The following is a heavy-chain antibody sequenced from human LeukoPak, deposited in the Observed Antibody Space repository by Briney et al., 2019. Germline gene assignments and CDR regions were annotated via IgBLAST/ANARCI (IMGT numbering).Heavy chain of an antibody. Sequence: GGSLRLSRAASGFTFSSFSMSWVRQAPGKGLEWVSSISSSSSNIYYADSVKGRFTISRDNAKNSLYLQMNSLRAEDTAVYYCARGSVPAAALDYWGRGTLVTVSS. CDR3: ARGSVPAAALDY. J-gene: IGHJ4*02. CDR2: ISSSSSNI. CDR1: GFTFSSFS. D-gene: IGHD2-2*01. V-gene: IGHV3-21*01.